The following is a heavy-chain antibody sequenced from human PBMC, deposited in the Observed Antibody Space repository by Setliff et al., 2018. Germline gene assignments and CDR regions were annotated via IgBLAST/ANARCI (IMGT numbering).Heavy chain of an antibody. D-gene: IGHD3-22*01. Sequence: GGSLRLSCATSGFTFSSYGMHWVRQAPGKGLEWVAFIRYDGSNKYYADSVKGRFTISRDNSKNTLYLQMNSLRSEDTAVYYCARPYYYDSSVSAFDIWGQGTMVTVSS. V-gene: IGHV3-30*02. CDR3: ARPYYYDSSVSAFDI. J-gene: IGHJ3*02. CDR2: IRYDGSNK. CDR1: GFTFSSYG.